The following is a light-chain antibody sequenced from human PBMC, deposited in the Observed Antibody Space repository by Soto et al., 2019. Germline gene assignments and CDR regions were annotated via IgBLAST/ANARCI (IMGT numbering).Light chain of an antibody. V-gene: IGKV1-13*02. Sequence: AIQLTQSPSSLSASVGDRVTITCRAIQGISSALAWYQQKPGKAPKLLIYDASSLESGVPSRFSGSGSGIDLTLTISSLQPEDFATYYCRQFNSYPLTFGGGTKVEIK. CDR1: QGISSA. J-gene: IGKJ4*01. CDR3: RQFNSYPLT. CDR2: DAS.